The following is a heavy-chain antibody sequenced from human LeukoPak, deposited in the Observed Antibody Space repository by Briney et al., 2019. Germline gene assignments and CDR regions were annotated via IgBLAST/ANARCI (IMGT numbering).Heavy chain of an antibody. V-gene: IGHV3-48*01. CDR3: ARAHLTGVDEFDI. D-gene: IGHD2-8*01. J-gene: IGHJ3*02. Sequence: PGGSLRLSCAASGFTFSSYSMNWVRQAPGKGLEWVSYISSSSSTIYYADSVKGRFTISRDNAKNSLYLQMNSLRAEDTAVYYCARAHLTGVDEFDIWGQGTMVTVSS. CDR2: ISSSSSTI. CDR1: GFTFSSYS.